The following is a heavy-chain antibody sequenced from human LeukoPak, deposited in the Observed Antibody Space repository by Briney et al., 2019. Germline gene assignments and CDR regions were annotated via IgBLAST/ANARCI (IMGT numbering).Heavy chain of an antibody. CDR3: ARHETEYSRSWPYHHYYYYLAV. Sequence: SETLSLTCTASGGSITHYYWSWIRQPPGKGLEWIGSIHTSGTTNYNPSLKSRLTMSVDKSNNQFSLNLSAVTDADTAVYYSARHETEYSRSWPYHHYYYYLAVWGKGTTVTVSS. D-gene: IGHD6-13*01. CDR2: IHTSGTT. J-gene: IGHJ6*03. V-gene: IGHV4-4*09. CDR1: GGSITHYY.